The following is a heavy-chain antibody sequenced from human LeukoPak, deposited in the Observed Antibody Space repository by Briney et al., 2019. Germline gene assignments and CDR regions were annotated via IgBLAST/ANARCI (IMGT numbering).Heavy chain of an antibody. Sequence: QPGGSLRLSCAASGFTFSSYAMHWVRQAPGKGLEWVAVISYDGSNKYYADSVKGRFTISRDNSKNTLYLQMNSLRAEDTAVYYCARGREFLVGYWGQGTLVTVSS. V-gene: IGHV3-30-3*01. CDR2: ISYDGSNK. CDR1: GFTFSSYA. J-gene: IGHJ4*02. CDR3: ARGREFLVGY.